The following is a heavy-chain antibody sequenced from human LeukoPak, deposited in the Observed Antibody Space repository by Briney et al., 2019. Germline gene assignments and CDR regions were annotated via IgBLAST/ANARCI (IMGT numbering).Heavy chain of an antibody. D-gene: IGHD4-17*01. J-gene: IGHJ3*02. V-gene: IGHV1-2*02. Sequence: GASVKVSCKAPGYTFTGYYMHWVRQAPGQGLEWMGWINPNSGGTNYAQKFQGRVTMTRDTSISTAYMELSRLRSDDTAVYYCAQDYVTVTKFFPDAFDIWGQGTMVTVSS. CDR2: INPNSGGT. CDR3: AQDYVTVTKFFPDAFDI. CDR1: GYTFTGYY.